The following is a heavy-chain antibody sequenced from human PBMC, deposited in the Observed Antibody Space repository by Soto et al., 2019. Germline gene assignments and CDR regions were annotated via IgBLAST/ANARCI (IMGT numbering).Heavy chain of an antibody. Sequence: PWGSLRLSCAASGFTFSSYAMSWVRQAPGKGLEWVSAISVSVGITYYADSVKGRFTISRDNSKNTLYLQMNSLRAEDTAVYYCAKDRNWHSSGWYRYWGQGTMVTVSA. D-gene: IGHD6-19*01. CDR2: ISVSVGIT. CDR1: GFTFSSYA. V-gene: IGHV3-23*01. J-gene: IGHJ4*02. CDR3: AKDRNWHSSGWYRY.